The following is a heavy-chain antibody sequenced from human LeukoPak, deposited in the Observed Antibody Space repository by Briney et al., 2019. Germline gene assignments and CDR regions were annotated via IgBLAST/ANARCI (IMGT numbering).Heavy chain of an antibody. Sequence: GGSLRLSCEASGFTFNTHAMSWVRQAPGKGLVWVASITSSGRTPYYADSAKGRFTISRDNSKNTLCLQMNSLRGEDTALYYCAKDRPNFYETSGSYYKIKGDFWGQGSLVTVSS. V-gene: IGHV3-23*01. CDR2: ITSSGRTP. CDR3: AKDRPNFYETSGSYYKIKGDF. D-gene: IGHD3-10*01. CDR1: GFTFNTHA. J-gene: IGHJ1*01.